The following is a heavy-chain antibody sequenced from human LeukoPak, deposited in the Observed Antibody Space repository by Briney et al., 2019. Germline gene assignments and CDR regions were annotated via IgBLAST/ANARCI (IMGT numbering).Heavy chain of an antibody. V-gene: IGHV4-39*07. CDR1: GGSISSSSYY. Sequence: PSETLSLTCTVSGGSISSSSYYWGWIRQPPGTGLEWIVSIYHSGSTYYNPSLKSRVTISVDTSKNQFSLKLSSVTAADTAVYYCARPLFTIFAGGFDPWGQGTLVTVSS. CDR3: ARPLFTIFAGGFDP. CDR2: IYHSGST. J-gene: IGHJ5*02. D-gene: IGHD3-3*01.